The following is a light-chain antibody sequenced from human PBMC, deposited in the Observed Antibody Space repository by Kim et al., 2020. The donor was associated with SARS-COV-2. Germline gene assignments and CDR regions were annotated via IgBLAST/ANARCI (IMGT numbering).Light chain of an antibody. CDR1: GNEVVGYNY. CDR2: DVS. J-gene: IGLJ1*01. Sequence: QSVTFACPGTGNEVVGYNYVSWYQQHPGKAPKFMIFDVSKRPSGVPDRFSGSKSGNTASLTISGLQAEDEADYYCCSYAGSYTPFVFGTGTKVTVL. CDR3: CSYAGSYTPFV. V-gene: IGLV2-11*01.